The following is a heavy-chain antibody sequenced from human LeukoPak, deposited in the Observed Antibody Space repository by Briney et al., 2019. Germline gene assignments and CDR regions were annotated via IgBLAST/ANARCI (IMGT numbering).Heavy chain of an antibody. CDR1: GGSISSGDYY. J-gene: IGHJ6*02. CDR2: IYYSGST. CDR3: ARGYAFYGMDV. Sequence: SETLSLTCTVSGGSISSGDYYWSWIRQPPGKGLEWNGYIYYSGSTYYNPSLKSRVTISVDTSKNQFSLKLSSVTAADTAVYYCARGYAFYGMDVWSQGTTVTVSS. V-gene: IGHV4-30-4*01. D-gene: IGHD2-2*01.